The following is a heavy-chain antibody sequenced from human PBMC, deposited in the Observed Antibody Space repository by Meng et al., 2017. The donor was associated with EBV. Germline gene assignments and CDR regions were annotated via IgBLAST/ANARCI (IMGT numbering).Heavy chain of an antibody. J-gene: IGHJ4*02. CDR2: INVGVGYT. Sequence: QVPLVKVGAEVKNPGASVKVSCKASGYAFTSYILHWVRQAPGQRLEWMGWINVGVGYTKYSQKFQGRVTISSDTSATTGYMELSSLRSEDTAVYYCVRGPPVGVPGPGDYWGQGTLVTVSS. CDR1: GYAFTSYI. D-gene: IGHD2-21*01. V-gene: IGHV1-3*01. CDR3: VRGPPVGVPGPGDY.